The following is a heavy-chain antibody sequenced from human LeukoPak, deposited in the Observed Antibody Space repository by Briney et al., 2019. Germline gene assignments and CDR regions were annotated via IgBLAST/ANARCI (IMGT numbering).Heavy chain of an antibody. V-gene: IGHV4-39*01. CDR2: IYYSGST. CDR3: ARHPGWYDSGVDY. Sequence: SGTLSLTCTVSGGSTSSSSYYWGWIRQPPGKGLEWIGSIYYSGSTYYNPSLKSRVTISVDTSKNQFSLKLSSVTAADTAVYYCARHPGWYDSGVDYWGQGTLVTVSS. J-gene: IGHJ4*02. CDR1: GGSTSSSSYY. D-gene: IGHD6-19*01.